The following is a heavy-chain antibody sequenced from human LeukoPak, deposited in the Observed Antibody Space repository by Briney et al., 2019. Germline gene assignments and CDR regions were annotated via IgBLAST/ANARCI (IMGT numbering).Heavy chain of an antibody. V-gene: IGHV4-61*02. D-gene: IGHD2-2*01. Sequence: SETLSLTCTVSGGSISSGSYYWSWIRQPAGKGLEWIGRIYTSGSTNYNPSLKSRVTISVDTSKNQFSLKLSSVTAADTAVYYCARDRGALGYCSSTSCYRDAFDIWGQGTMVTVSS. J-gene: IGHJ3*02. CDR2: IYTSGST. CDR1: GGSISSGSYY. CDR3: ARDRGALGYCSSTSCYRDAFDI.